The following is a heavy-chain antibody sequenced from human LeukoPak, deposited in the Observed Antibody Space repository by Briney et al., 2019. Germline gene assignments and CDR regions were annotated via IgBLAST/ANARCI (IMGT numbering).Heavy chain of an antibody. J-gene: IGHJ5*02. V-gene: IGHV3-66*01. D-gene: IGHD6-6*01. CDR3: ARVCSSSNWFDP. Sequence: GGSLRLSCAASGFTFRSNYMSWVRQAPGKGREWVSVIYSGGSTYYADSVKGRFTISRDNSKNPLYLKMNGLRAEDTAVYYCARVCSSSNWFDPWGQGTLVTVSS. CDR2: IYSGGST. CDR1: GFTFRSNY.